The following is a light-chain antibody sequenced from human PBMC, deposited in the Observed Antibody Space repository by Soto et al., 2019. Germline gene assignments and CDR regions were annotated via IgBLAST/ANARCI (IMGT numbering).Light chain of an antibody. Sequence: QSALTQPASVSGSPGQSITISCTGSNNYVGAYNYVSWFQQHPGKAPKTMIYDVSYRPSGVSYRFSGSKSGNTASLTISGLQAEDEADYYCSSYTTSSSVVFGGGTKLTVL. J-gene: IGLJ2*01. CDR1: NNYVGAYNY. CDR2: DVS. V-gene: IGLV2-14*01. CDR3: SSYTTSSSVV.